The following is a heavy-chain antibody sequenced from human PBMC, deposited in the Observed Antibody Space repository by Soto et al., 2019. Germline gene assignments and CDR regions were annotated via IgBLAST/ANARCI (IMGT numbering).Heavy chain of an antibody. Sequence: SETLSLSCTGSGGSIRSGGDYWSWIRQHPGKGLEWIGYIYYSGSTYYNPSLKSRVTISVDTSKNQFSLKLSSVTAADTAVYYCARFADYDFWSGYYPHYYYYGMDVWGQGTTVTVSS. J-gene: IGHJ6*02. D-gene: IGHD3-3*01. V-gene: IGHV4-31*03. CDR2: IYYSGST. CDR3: ARFADYDFWSGYYPHYYYYGMDV. CDR1: GGSIRSGGDY.